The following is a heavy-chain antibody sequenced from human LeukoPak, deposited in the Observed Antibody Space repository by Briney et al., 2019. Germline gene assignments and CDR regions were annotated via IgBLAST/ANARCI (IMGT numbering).Heavy chain of an antibody. J-gene: IGHJ3*02. V-gene: IGHV3-21*01. CDR1: GFTFSSYS. CDR2: IGSSSTYI. D-gene: IGHD1-20*01. Sequence: GGSLRLSCAASGFTFSSYSMNWVRQAPGKGLEWVPSIGSSSTYIYYADSVKGRFTISRDNAQNSLYLQMNSLRAEDTAVYYCARGDNWNDVGAFDIWGQGTTVTVSS. CDR3: ARGDNWNDVGAFDI.